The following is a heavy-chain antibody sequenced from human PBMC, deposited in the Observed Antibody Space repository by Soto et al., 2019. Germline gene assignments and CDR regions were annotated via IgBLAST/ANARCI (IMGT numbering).Heavy chain of an antibody. D-gene: IGHD4-17*01. J-gene: IGHJ4*02. Sequence: QPGGSLRLSCAVSGFTFSSYGMHWVRQAPGKGLEWVAVISYDGSNKYYADSVKGRFTISRDNSKNTVYLQMNSLRLEDTAVYYCARGPSYSDSYFDHWGQGTLVTVSS. CDR2: ISYDGSNK. CDR3: ARGPSYSDSYFDH. CDR1: GFTFSSYG. V-gene: IGHV3-30*03.